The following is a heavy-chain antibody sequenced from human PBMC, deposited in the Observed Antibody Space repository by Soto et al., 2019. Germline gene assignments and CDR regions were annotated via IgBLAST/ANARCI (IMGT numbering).Heavy chain of an antibody. CDR1: GFTFSTYI. J-gene: IGHJ4*02. CDR2: ISSSSTYI. V-gene: IGHV3-21*01. CDR3: ARGGYCISTSCPLLPVDY. D-gene: IGHD2-2*01. Sequence: EVQLVESGGGLVKPGGSLRLSCAASGFTFSTYILNWVRQAPGKGLEWVSSISSSSTYIYYADSVKGRFTISRDNAKNSLYLQMNSPRADDTAVYYSARGGYCISTSCPLLPVDYWGQGTLVTVSS.